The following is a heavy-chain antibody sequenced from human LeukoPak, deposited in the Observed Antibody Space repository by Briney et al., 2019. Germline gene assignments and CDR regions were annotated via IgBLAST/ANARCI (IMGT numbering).Heavy chain of an antibody. Sequence: SETLSLTCTVSGYSISSGYYWGWIRQPPGKGLEWIGSIYHSGSTYYNPSLKSRVTISVDTPKNQFSLKLSSVTAADAAVYYCARTSQEAVAGNYYYYYYMDVWGKGTTVTVSS. CDR3: ARTSQEAVAGNYYYYYYMDV. V-gene: IGHV4-38-2*02. D-gene: IGHD6-19*01. J-gene: IGHJ6*03. CDR1: GYSISSGYY. CDR2: IYHSGST.